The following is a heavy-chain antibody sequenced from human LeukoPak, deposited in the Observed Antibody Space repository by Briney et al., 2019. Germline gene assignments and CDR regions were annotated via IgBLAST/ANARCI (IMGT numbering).Heavy chain of an antibody. CDR1: GYAFTSYG. Sequence: ASVKVSCKASGYAFTSYGISWVRQAPGRGLEWMGWISAYNGNTNYAQKLQGRVTMTTDTSTSTAYMELRSLRSDDTAVYYCARDELSYDYVWGSYRSDAFDIWGQGTMVAVSS. CDR3: ARDELSYDYVWGSYRSDAFDI. V-gene: IGHV1-18*01. D-gene: IGHD3-16*02. J-gene: IGHJ3*02. CDR2: ISAYNGNT.